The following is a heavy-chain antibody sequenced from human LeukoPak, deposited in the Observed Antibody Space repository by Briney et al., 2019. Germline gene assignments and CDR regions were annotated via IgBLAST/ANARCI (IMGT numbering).Heavy chain of an antibody. CDR3: ARGDYDSSGYYYVPDAENYNWFDP. CDR2: IYTSGST. CDR1: GGSISSGSYY. D-gene: IGHD3-22*01. Sequence: SETLSLTCTVSGGSISSGSYYWSWIRQPAGRGLEWIGRIYTSGSTNYNPSLKSRVTISVDTSKNQFSLKLSSVTAADTAVYYCARGDYDSSGYYYVPDAENYNWFDPWGQGTLVTVSS. V-gene: IGHV4-61*02. J-gene: IGHJ5*02.